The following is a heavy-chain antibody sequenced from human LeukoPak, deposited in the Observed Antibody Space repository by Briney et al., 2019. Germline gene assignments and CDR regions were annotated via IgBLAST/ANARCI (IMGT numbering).Heavy chain of an antibody. Sequence: ASVKVCCKASGYTFTRYAINWVRQAPGQGLEWMGWINTNTGNPTYAQGFTGRFVFSLDTSVNTAYLQISSLKADDTAVYYCARDEDNWNYDPWYDYWGQGTLVTVSS. V-gene: IGHV7-4-1*02. CDR2: INTNTGNP. CDR1: GYTFTRYA. J-gene: IGHJ4*02. D-gene: IGHD1-7*01. CDR3: ARDEDNWNYDPWYDY.